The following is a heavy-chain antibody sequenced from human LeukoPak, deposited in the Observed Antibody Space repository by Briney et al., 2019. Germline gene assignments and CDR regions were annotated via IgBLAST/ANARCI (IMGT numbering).Heavy chain of an antibody. V-gene: IGHV3-23*01. CDR2: ISGSGGST. D-gene: IGHD2-21*02. J-gene: IGHJ4*02. CDR3: AKVPIVVVTAIFDY. Sequence: GGSLRLSCAASGFTFSSYAMSWVRQAPGKGLEWVSAISGSGGSTYYADSVKGRFTISRDNSKNTLYLQMNSLRAEDTAVYYCAKVPIVVVTAIFDYWGQGTLVTVSP. CDR1: GFTFSSYA.